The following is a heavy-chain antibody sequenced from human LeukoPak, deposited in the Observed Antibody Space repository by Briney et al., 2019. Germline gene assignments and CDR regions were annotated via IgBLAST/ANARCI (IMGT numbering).Heavy chain of an antibody. Sequence: GGSLRLSCAASGFTFSSYAMSWVRQAPGKGLEWVSAISGSGGSTYYADSVKGRFTISRDNPKHTLYLQMNSLRAEDTAVYYCAKDGGYCSGGSCSEDYYYYMDVWGKGTTVTVSS. V-gene: IGHV3-23*01. CDR1: GFTFSSYA. J-gene: IGHJ6*03. D-gene: IGHD2-15*01. CDR2: ISGSGGST. CDR3: AKDGGYCSGGSCSEDYYYYMDV.